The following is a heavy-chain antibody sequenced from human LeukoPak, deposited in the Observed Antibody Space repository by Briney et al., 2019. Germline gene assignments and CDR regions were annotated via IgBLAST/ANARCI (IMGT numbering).Heavy chain of an antibody. CDR2: IYYSGST. D-gene: IGHD6-13*01. Sequence: SETLSLTCTVSGGSISSYYWSWIRQPPGKGLEWIGYIYYSGSTNYNPSLKSRVTISVDTSKNQFSLKLSSVTAADTAVYYCARLSSSWFRIDYWGQGTLVTVSS. J-gene: IGHJ4*02. CDR1: GGSISSYY. CDR3: ARLSSSWFRIDY. V-gene: IGHV4-59*08.